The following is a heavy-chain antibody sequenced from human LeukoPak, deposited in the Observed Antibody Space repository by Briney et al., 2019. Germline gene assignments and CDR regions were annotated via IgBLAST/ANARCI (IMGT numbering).Heavy chain of an antibody. CDR3: ARGLSPFTVTYEMGYYFDY. Sequence: PSETLSLTCAVYGGSFSGYYWSWIPQPPRKGLEWIGEINHSGSTNYNPSLKSRVTISVDTSKNQFSLKLSSVTAADTAVYYCARGLSPFTVTYEMGYYFDYWGQGTLVTVSS. J-gene: IGHJ4*02. V-gene: IGHV4-34*01. CDR2: INHSGST. D-gene: IGHD4-17*01. CDR1: GGSFSGYY.